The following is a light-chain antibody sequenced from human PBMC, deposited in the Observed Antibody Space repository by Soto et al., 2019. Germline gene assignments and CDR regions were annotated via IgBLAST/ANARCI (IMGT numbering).Light chain of an antibody. CDR1: SSDVGGYNY. CDR3: SSFTNTNTGV. J-gene: IGLJ2*01. Sequence: QSALTQPASVSGSPGQSITISCTGTSSDVGGYNYVSWYQQHPGKAPKLMIYEVSNRPSGVSNRFSGSKSGNTASLTISGLQAEDEADYYCSSFTNTNTGVVGGGTKLTVL. CDR2: EVS. V-gene: IGLV2-14*01.